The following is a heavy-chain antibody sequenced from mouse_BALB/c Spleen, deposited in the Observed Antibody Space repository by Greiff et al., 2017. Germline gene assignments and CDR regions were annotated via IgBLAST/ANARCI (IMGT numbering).Heavy chain of an antibody. D-gene: IGHD2-5*01. CDR3: ARESNYYAMDY. CDR2: ISSGGST. CDR1: GFTFSSYA. V-gene: IGHV5-6-5*01. Sequence: EVQRVESGGGLVKPGGSLKLSCAASGFTFSSYAMSWVRQTPEKRLEWVASISSGGSTYYPDSVKGRFTISRDIARNILYLQMSSLRSVDTAMYYCARESNYYAMDYWGQGTSVTVSS. J-gene: IGHJ4*01.